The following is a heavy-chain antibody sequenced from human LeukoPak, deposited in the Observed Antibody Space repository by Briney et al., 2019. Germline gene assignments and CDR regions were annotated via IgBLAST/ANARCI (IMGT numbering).Heavy chain of an antibody. CDR2: ISSNGGTT. D-gene: IGHD6-19*01. CDR1: GFTFSSYA. V-gene: IGHV3-64*02. CDR3: AKVGSGWPGYYFDY. J-gene: IGHJ4*02. Sequence: PGGSLRLSRAASGFTFSSYAMHWVRLSPGKGLEYVSGISSNGGTTSYADSVQGRFTISRDNSKNTLYLQMGSLRGEDMAVYYCAKVGSGWPGYYFDYWGQGTLVTVSS.